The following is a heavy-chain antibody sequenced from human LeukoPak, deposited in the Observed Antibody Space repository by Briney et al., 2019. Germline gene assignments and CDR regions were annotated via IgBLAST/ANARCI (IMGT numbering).Heavy chain of an antibody. CDR2: ISYDGSNK. D-gene: IGHD2-15*01. CDR1: GFTFSSYG. J-gene: IGHJ5*02. V-gene: IGHV3-30*18. CDR3: AKEASLGYCSGGSCRWFDP. Sequence: PGGSLRLSCAASGFTFSSYGMHWVRQAPGKGLEWVAVISYDGSNKYYADSVKGRFTISRDNPKNTLYLQMNSLRAEDTAVYYCAKEASLGYCSGGSCRWFDPWGQGTLVTVSS.